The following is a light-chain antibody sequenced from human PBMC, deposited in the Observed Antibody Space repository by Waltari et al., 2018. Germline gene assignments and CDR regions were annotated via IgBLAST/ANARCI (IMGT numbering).Light chain of an antibody. J-gene: IGLJ1*01. CDR1: SPHIGNEY. Sequence: QSVLTQPPSVSATPGQKVTISCSGSSPHIGNEYVYWYQKLPGTAPKLLVYDTYQRPSGIPDRCSGSKSGTSATLGITGLQTGDEAHYYCGAWDPSLTAFVFGTGTEVTVL. CDR3: GAWDPSLTAFV. CDR2: DTY. V-gene: IGLV1-51*01.